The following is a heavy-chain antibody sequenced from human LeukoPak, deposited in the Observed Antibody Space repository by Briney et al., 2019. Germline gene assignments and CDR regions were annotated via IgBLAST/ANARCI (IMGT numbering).Heavy chain of an antibody. CDR1: GGSISSSSYY. Sequence: SETLSLTCTVSGGSISSSSYYWGWIRQPPGKGLEWIGSIYYSGSTYYNPSLKSRVTISVDTSKNQFSLKLSSVTAADTAVHYCARLSYNPIGRYFDYWGQGTLVTVSS. V-gene: IGHV4-39*01. D-gene: IGHD5-24*01. J-gene: IGHJ4*02. CDR2: IYYSGST. CDR3: ARLSYNPIGRYFDY.